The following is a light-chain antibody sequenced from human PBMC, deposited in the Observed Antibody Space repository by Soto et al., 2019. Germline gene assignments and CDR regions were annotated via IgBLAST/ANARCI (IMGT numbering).Light chain of an antibody. CDR3: SSYTSSSTPLYV. CDR1: SSDVGGYNY. J-gene: IGLJ1*01. CDR2: DVS. Sequence: QSALTQPASVSGSPGQSITISCTGTSSDVGGYNYVSWYQQHPGKAPKLMIYDVSNRPSGVSNRFSGSKSGNTASLTISGLQAEDEADYYCSSYTSSSTPLYVFGTGTKLIVL. V-gene: IGLV2-14*01.